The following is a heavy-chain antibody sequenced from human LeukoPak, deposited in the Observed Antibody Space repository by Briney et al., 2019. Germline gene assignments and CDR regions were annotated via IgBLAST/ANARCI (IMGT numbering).Heavy chain of an antibody. CDR1: GFTFSSYW. V-gene: IGHV3-7*01. CDR3: ASRLTDSSGYYPSYYFDY. J-gene: IGHJ4*02. D-gene: IGHD3-22*01. CDR2: IEQDGSEK. Sequence: PGGSLRLSCAASGFTFSSYWMSWVRQAPGKGLEWEANIEQDGSEKYYVDSVKGRFTISRDNAKNSLYLQMNSLRAEDTAVYYCASRLTDSSGYYPSYYFDYWGQGTLVTVSS.